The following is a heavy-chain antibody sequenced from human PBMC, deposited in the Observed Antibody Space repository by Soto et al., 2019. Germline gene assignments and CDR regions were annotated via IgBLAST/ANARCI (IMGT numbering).Heavy chain of an antibody. CDR3: ARANDSSGYDHFDY. CDR2: IYYSGIT. V-gene: IGHV4-31*03. J-gene: IGHJ4*02. Sequence: TLCRTCTVSGASISSGGYYWSWIRQHPGKGLEWIGYIYYSGITYYNPSLKSRVTISVDTSKNQFSLKLSSVTAADTAVYYCARANDSSGYDHFDYWGQGTLVTV. D-gene: IGHD3-22*01. CDR1: GASISSGGYY.